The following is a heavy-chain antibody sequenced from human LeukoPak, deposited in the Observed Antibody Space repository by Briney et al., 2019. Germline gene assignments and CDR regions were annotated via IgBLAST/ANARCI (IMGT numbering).Heavy chain of an antibody. CDR1: GGSISSGSYY. CDR2: IYTSGGT. D-gene: IGHD2-2*01. CDR3: AREGCSSTSCYYYYYYMDV. V-gene: IGHV4-61*02. J-gene: IGHJ6*03. Sequence: SSQTLSLTCTVSGGSISSGSYYWSWIRQPAGKGLEWIGRIYTSGGTNYNPSLKSRVTISVDTSKNQFSLKLSSVTAADTAVYYCAREGCSSTSCYYYYYYMDVWGKGTTVTVSS.